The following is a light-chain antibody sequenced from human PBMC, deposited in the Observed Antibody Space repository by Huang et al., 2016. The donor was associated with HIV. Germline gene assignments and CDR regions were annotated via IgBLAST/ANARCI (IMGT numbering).Light chain of an antibody. V-gene: IGKV1-5*03. CDR3: QEYNGYSPVT. J-gene: IGKJ5*01. CDR1: QSISSW. CDR2: EAS. Sequence: DIQMTQSPSTLSASVGDRVTITCRASQSISSWLAWYQQKPGKAPKLLIYEASSLESGGPSRFSGSGSGTEFTLTISSLQPDDFATYYCQEYNGYSPVTFGQGTRLEIK.